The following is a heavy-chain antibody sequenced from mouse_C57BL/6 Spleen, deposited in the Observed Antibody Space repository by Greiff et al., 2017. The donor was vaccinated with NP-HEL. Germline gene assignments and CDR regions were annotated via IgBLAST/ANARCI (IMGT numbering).Heavy chain of an antibody. Sequence: QVQLKESGAELARPGASVKLSCKASGYTFTSYGISWVKQRTGQGLEWIGEIYPRSGNTYYNEKFKGKATLTADKSSSTAYMELRSLTSEDSAVYFCARMGESAYWGQGTLVTVSA. CDR2: IYPRSGNT. CDR3: ARMGESAY. V-gene: IGHV1-81*01. J-gene: IGHJ3*01. CDR1: GYTFTSYG.